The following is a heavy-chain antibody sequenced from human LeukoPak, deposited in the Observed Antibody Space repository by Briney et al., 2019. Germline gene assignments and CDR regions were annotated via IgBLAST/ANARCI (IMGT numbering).Heavy chain of an antibody. V-gene: IGHV4-61*02. D-gene: IGHD6-19*01. CDR2: IYPSGST. CDR3: ARGIRGPSSGWGSFDY. J-gene: IGHJ4*02. Sequence: PSQTLSLTCSVSGGSINSGTSYWSWIRQPAGKGPEWIGRIYPSGSTSYNPSLKSRVTISLDTSKNQFSLQLSSVTAADTAVYYCARGIRGPSSGWGSFDYWGQGTLVTVSS. CDR1: GGSINSGTSY.